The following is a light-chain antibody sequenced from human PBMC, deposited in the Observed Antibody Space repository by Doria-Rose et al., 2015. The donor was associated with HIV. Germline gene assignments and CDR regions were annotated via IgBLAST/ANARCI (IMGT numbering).Light chain of an antibody. V-gene: IGKV3-11*01. J-gene: IGKJ1*01. CDR1: QSVGNN. CDR2: DTS. CDR3: QLRGSWLPWT. Sequence: EIVMTQSPATLSLSPGEGATLSCRASQSVGNNLAWFQQRAGQAPRLLVYDTSQRVTGTPARFSGGGSGTDLTLTISSLEPEDFAVYYCQLRGSWLPWTFGQETQVEV.